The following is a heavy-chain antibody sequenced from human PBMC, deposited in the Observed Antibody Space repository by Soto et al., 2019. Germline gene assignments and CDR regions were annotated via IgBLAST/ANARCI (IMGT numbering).Heavy chain of an antibody. D-gene: IGHD2-8*02. CDR2: IWYDGTNK. CDR1: GFTFSNYG. Sequence: QVQLVESGGGVVQPGRSLRLSCAASGFTFSNYGMHWVRQAPGKGLAWVAAIWYDGTNKYYADSVKGRFTISRDNSKNTLYLQMNSLRAEDTAVYYCAGAGGQPSVWGQGTTVTVSS. J-gene: IGHJ6*02. V-gene: IGHV3-33*01. CDR3: AGAGGQPSV.